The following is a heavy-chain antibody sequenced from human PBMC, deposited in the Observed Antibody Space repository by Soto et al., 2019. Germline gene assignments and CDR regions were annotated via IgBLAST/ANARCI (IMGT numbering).Heavy chain of an antibody. D-gene: IGHD6-13*01. J-gene: IGHJ3*01. Sequence: QLQLQESGPGLVKPSETLSLTCTVSGGFISSSNCYWGWIRQPPGKGLEWIGSIYHSGSTYYNPSLKSRVTIPVDTSKNQFSLKVNSVTDGDTAVYYCARPVGVEQQLVHDAFDLWGQGTMVAVSS. CDR1: GGFISSSNCY. CDR3: ARPVGVEQQLVHDAFDL. CDR2: IYHSGST. V-gene: IGHV4-39*01.